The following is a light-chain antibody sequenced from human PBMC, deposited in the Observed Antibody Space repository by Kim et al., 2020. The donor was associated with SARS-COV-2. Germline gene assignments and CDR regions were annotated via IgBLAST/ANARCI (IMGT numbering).Light chain of an antibody. V-gene: IGLV2-14*03. CDR3: SSYTSSSTWV. CDR2: DVS. J-gene: IGLJ3*02. CDR1: SSDVGGYNY. Sequence: GQSCTISCTGTSSDVGGYNYVSWYQHHPGKAPELMIYDVSQRPSGISNRFSGSKSGNTASLTISGLQAEDEADYYCSSYTSSSTWVFGGGTQLTVL.